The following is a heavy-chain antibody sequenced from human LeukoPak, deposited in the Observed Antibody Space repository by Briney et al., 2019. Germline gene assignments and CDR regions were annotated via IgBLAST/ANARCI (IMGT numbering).Heavy chain of an antibody. CDR1: GFTFSSYD. J-gene: IGHJ5*02. V-gene: IGHV3-13*01. CDR3: ARGVWDSSGWYLFDP. D-gene: IGHD6-19*01. CDR2: IGTAGDT. Sequence: GGSLRLSCVASGFTFSSYDMHWVRQATGKGLEWVSAIGTAGDTYYPGSVKGRFTISRENAKNSLYLQMNSLRAGDTAVYYCARGVWDSSGWYLFDPWGQGTLVTVSS.